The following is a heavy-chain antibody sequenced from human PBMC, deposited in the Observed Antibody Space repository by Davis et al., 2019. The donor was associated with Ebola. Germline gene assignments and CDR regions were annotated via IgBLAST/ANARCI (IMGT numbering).Heavy chain of an antibody. CDR1: GGSISSGGYY. D-gene: IGHD5-18*01. J-gene: IGHJ4*02. Sequence: MPSETLSLTCTVSGGSISSGGYYWSWIRQHPGKGLEWIGYIYYSGSTYYNPSLKSRVTISVDTSKNQFSLKLSSVTAADTAVYYCERARGGYSYGLRFDYWGQGTLVTVSS. V-gene: IGHV4-31*03. CDR2: IYYSGST. CDR3: ERARGGYSYGLRFDY.